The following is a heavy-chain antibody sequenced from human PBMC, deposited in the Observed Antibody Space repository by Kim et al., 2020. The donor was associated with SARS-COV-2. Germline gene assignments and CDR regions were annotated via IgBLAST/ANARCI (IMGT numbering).Heavy chain of an antibody. CDR3: AKCLEMTTVVTNFDY. V-gene: IGHV3-23*01. D-gene: IGHD4-17*01. CDR1: GFTFSSYA. CDR2: ISGSGGST. Sequence: GGSLRLSCAASGFTFSSYAMSWVRQAPGKGLEWVSAISGSGGSTYYADSVKGRFTISRDNSKNTLYLQMNSLRAEDTAVYYCAKCLEMTTVVTNFDYWGQGTLVTVSS. J-gene: IGHJ4*02.